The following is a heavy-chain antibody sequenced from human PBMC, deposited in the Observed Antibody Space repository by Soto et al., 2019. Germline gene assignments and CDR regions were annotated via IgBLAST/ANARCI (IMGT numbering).Heavy chain of an antibody. Sequence: SETLSVTCTVSGGYISSGDCYWSWIRQPPGKGLEWIGYIYYSGSTYYNPSLKSRVTISVDTSKNQFSLKLSSVTAADTAVYYCARGLGGYHEYYYYGMDVWGQGTTVTVSS. V-gene: IGHV4-30-4*01. D-gene: IGHD6-25*01. CDR1: GGYISSGDCY. J-gene: IGHJ6*02. CDR2: IYYSGST. CDR3: ARGLGGYHEYYYYGMDV.